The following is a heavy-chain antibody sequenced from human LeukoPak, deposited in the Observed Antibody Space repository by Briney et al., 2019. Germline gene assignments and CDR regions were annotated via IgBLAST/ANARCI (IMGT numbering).Heavy chain of an antibody. CDR1: GGSISSYY. J-gene: IGHJ4*02. CDR2: IYYSGST. Sequence: PSETLSLTCTVSGGSISSYYWSWIRQPPGKGLEWIGYIYYSGSTNYNPSLESRVTISVDTSKNQFSLKLSSVTAADTAVYYCAALPSRYYDILTGYPRGEYWGQGTLVTVSS. V-gene: IGHV4-59*01. D-gene: IGHD3-9*01. CDR3: AALPSRYYDILTGYPRGEY.